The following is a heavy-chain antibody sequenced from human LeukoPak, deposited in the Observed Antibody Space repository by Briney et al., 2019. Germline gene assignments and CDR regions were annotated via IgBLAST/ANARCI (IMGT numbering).Heavy chain of an antibody. Sequence: AGSLRLSCSASGFTFCSYGMHWLPPAPGKGREGMVVIWYGGSNKYYADSVKGRFTISRDNSKNTLYLQMKSLRAEDTAVYYCTREFDSSCWYGPGYWGQGTLVTVSS. CDR1: GFTFCSYG. CDR2: IWYGGSNK. CDR3: TREFDSSCWYGPGY. J-gene: IGHJ4*02. V-gene: IGHV3-33*01. D-gene: IGHD6-19*01.